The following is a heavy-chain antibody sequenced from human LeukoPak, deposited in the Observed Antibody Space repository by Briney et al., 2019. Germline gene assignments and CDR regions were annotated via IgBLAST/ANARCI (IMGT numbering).Heavy chain of an antibody. CDR3: ARGRSDFWSGYYLGQKRYYYYYMDV. CDR2: ISSSSSYI. Sequence: GGSLRLSCAASGFTFSSYSMNSVRQAPGKGLEWVSSISSSSSYIYYADSVKGRFTISRDNAKNSLYLQMNSLRAEDTAVYYCARGRSDFWSGYYLGQKRYYYYYMDVWGKGTTVTVSS. J-gene: IGHJ6*03. CDR1: GFTFSSYS. V-gene: IGHV3-21*01. D-gene: IGHD3-3*01.